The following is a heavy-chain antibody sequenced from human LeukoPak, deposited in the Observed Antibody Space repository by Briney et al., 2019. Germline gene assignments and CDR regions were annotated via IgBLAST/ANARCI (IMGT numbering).Heavy chain of an antibody. J-gene: IGHJ4*02. D-gene: IGHD3-10*01. CDR1: GFTFSDYY. Sequence: PGGSLRLSCAASGFTFSDYYMSWIRQAPGEGLEWVSYISSSGSTIYYADSVTGRFTISRDNAKNSLYLQMNSPRAEDTAVYYCARVSYYGSGSPLDYWGQGTLVTVSS. CDR2: ISSSGSTI. CDR3: ARVSYYGSGSPLDY. V-gene: IGHV3-11*01.